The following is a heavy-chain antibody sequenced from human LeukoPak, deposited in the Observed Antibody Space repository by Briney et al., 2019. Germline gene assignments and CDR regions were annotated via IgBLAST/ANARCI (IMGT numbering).Heavy chain of an antibody. CDR1: GFTFRGFE. D-gene: IGHD3-10*01. V-gene: IGHV3-21*01. J-gene: IGHJ3*02. Sequence: PGGSLRLSCAASGFTFRGFEMHWVRQAPGKGLEWVSSISSSSSYIYYADSVKGRFTISRDNAKNSLYLQMNSLRAEDTAVYYCASSSMVRAVSHAFDIWGQGTMVTVSS. CDR2: ISSSSSYI. CDR3: ASSSMVRAVSHAFDI.